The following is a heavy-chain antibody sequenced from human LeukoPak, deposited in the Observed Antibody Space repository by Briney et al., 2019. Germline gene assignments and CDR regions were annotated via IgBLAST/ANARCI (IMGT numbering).Heavy chain of an antibody. Sequence: GGSLRLSCAASGLTVSSNYMSWVRQAPGKGLEGVSVIYSGGSTYYADSVKGRFTISRDNSKNTLYLQMNSLRAEDTAVYYCARMVRGVVLGQYYYYGMDVWGQGTTVTVSS. CDR3: ARMVRGVVLGQYYYYGMDV. D-gene: IGHD3-10*01. CDR2: IYSGGST. J-gene: IGHJ6*02. V-gene: IGHV3-53*01. CDR1: GLTVSSNY.